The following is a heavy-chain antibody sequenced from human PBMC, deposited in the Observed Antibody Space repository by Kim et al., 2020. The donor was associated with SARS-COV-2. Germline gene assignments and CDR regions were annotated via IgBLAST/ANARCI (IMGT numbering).Heavy chain of an antibody. V-gene: IGHV3-30*04. D-gene: IGHD2-2*01. CDR2: ISYDGSNK. J-gene: IGHJ6*01. Sequence: GGSLRLSCAASGFTFSSYAMHWVRQAPGKGLEWVAVISYDGSNKYYADSVKGRFTISRDNSKNTLYLQMNSLRAEDTAVYYCARDYCSSTSCYQINYYY. CDR3: ARDYCSSTSCYQINYYY. CDR1: GFTFSSYA.